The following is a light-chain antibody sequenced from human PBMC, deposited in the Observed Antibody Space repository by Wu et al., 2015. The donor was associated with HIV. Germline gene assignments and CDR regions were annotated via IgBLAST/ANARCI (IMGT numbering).Light chain of an antibody. Sequence: DIQMTQSPSSLSASVGDRVTITCRASQNINTYLNWYQQKPGKAPRLLIYAASTLQSGVPSRFSGTGSGTDFTLTISNLQPEDFAAYYCQQSYSAPIFTFGPWDQSGY. CDR2: AAS. V-gene: IGKV1-39*01. CDR1: QNINTY. CDR3: QQSYSAPIFT. J-gene: IGKJ3*01.